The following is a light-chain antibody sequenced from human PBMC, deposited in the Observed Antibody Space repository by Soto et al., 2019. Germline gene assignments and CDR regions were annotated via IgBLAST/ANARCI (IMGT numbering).Light chain of an antibody. J-gene: IGKJ1*01. V-gene: IGKV3-20*01. CDR3: QQCGSSSWT. CDR2: DAS. CDR1: QSISGT. Sequence: EIVMTQSPATLSVSPGGRATLSCRASQSISGTLAWYQQKPGQAPRLLIYDASSRATGIPDRFSGSGSGTDFTLTISRLEPEDFAVYYCQQCGSSSWTFGQGTKVDIK.